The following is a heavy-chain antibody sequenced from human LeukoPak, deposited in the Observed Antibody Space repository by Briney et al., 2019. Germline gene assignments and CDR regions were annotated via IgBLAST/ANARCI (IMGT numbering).Heavy chain of an antibody. CDR2: INCNSGGT. D-gene: IGHD4-17*01. J-gene: IGHJ4*02. Sequence: ASVKVSCKASGYTFTGYYVHWVRQAPGQGLEWMGWINCNSGGTKYAQKFQGRVTMTRDTSISIAYMELSRLRSDDTAVYYCVKDKVTTMTPYFDSWGQGTLVTVSS. V-gene: IGHV1-2*02. CDR3: VKDKVTTMTPYFDS. CDR1: GYTFTGYY.